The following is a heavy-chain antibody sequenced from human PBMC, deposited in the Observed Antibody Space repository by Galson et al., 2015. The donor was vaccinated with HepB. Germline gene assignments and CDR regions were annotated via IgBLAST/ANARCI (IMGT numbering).Heavy chain of an antibody. CDR2: ISAYNGNT. Sequence: SVKVSCKASGYTFTSYGISWVRQAPGQGLEWMGWISAYNGNTNYAQKLQGRVTMTTDTSTSTAYMELRSLRSDDTAVYYCATQEPENYDILTGYFGGDAFDIWGQGTMVTVSS. V-gene: IGHV1-18*04. CDR1: GYTFTSYG. CDR3: ATQEPENYDILTGYFGGDAFDI. D-gene: IGHD3-9*01. J-gene: IGHJ3*02.